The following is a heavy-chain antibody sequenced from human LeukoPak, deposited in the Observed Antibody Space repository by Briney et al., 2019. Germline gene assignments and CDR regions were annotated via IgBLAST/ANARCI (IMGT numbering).Heavy chain of an antibody. D-gene: IGHD3-16*01. CDR2: IYYSGST. J-gene: IGHJ3*02. V-gene: IGHV4-59*01. CDR3: ARGSHASSDAFDI. CDR1: GGSISSYY. Sequence: PSETLSLTCTVSGGSISSYYWSWIRQPPGKGLEWIGYIYYSGSTNYNPSLKSRVTISVDTSKNQFSLKLSSVTAADTAVYYCARGSHASSDAFDIWGQGTMVTVSS.